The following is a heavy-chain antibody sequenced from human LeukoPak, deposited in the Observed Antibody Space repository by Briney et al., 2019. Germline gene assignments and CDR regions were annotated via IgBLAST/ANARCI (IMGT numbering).Heavy chain of an antibody. D-gene: IGHD3-10*01. Sequence: GASVKVSCKASGYTFTSYDINWVRQAPGQGLEWMGWIIPKNGDTNYAQKFRDRVTMTRDTSTSTVYMELSSLRSDDTAVYYCARGPRITLVRGGQWYFYMDVWGKGTTVTVSS. CDR2: IIPKNGDT. J-gene: IGHJ6*03. CDR3: ARGPRITLVRGGQWYFYMDV. V-gene: IGHV1-2*02. CDR1: GYTFTSYD.